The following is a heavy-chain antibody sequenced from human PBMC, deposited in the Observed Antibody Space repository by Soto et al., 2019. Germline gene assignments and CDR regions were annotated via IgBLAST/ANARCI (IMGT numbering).Heavy chain of an antibody. J-gene: IGHJ5*02. CDR2: IDPSDSYT. D-gene: IGHD3-22*01. CDR3: ARKDKSGYFNWFDP. CDR1: GYSFTSYW. V-gene: IGHV5-10-1*01. Sequence: GESLKISCQGSGYSFTSYWITWVRQMPGKGLEWMGRIDPSDSYTNYSPSFQGHVTISVDESTSTAHLQWSSLKASDTAVYFCARKDKSGYFNWFDPWGQGTLVTVSS.